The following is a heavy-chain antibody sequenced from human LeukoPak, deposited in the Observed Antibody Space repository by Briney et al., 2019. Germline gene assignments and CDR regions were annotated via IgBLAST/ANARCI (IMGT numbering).Heavy chain of an antibody. V-gene: IGHV4-4*07. CDR2: VYTSGST. CDR3: ARGGAVGGTGSRFDY. D-gene: IGHD1-26*01. J-gene: IGHJ4*02. Sequence: SETLSLTCNVSGGSISRYYWSWIRQPAGKGLEWIGRVYTSGSTNYNPSLKSRVTMSVETSKSQFSLKLSSVAAADTAIYYCARGGAVGGTGSRFDYWGQGTPVTVSS. CDR1: GGSISRYY.